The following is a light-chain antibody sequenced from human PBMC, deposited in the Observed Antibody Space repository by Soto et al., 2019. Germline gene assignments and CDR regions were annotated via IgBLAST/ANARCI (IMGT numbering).Light chain of an antibody. CDR2: DVT. V-gene: IGLV2-14*03. Sequence: VLTQPASVSGSPGQSITISCTGTSSDVVGYNYVSWYQHHPGKAPKLVIYDVTNRPSGVSNPFSGSKSGNTASLTISGLQPEDEADYYCSSYTTSNTRQIVFGTGTKATVL. CDR1: SSDVVGYNY. J-gene: IGLJ1*01. CDR3: SSYTTSNTRQIV.